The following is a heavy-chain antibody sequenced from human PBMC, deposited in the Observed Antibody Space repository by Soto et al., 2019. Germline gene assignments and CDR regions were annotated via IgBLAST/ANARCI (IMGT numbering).Heavy chain of an antibody. V-gene: IGHV3-33*01. CDR1: GFTISTHG. D-gene: IGHD1-7*01. Sequence: QVQLVESGGGVVQPGTSLRLSCAASGFTISTHGMHWVRQAPGKGLEWVANIWYDGSNRFYADSVKGRFTISKDNSKNPLYLQMSSLGAEDKGVYYWAAAATWNFHFQLRGQGTQVTVSS. CDR3: AAAATWNFHFQL. CDR2: IWYDGSNR. J-gene: IGHJ4*02.